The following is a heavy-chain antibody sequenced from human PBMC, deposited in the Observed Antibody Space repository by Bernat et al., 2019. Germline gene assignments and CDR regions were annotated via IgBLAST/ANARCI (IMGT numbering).Heavy chain of an antibody. J-gene: IGHJ6*03. D-gene: IGHD2-8*02. CDR3: ASSRGDCTGGVCSYYYYMDV. Sequence: VQLLESGGGLVEPGGSLRLSCAASGFTFSDYYMSWIRQAPGKGLEWVSYISSSSSYIYYADSVKGRFTISRDNAKNSLYLQMNSLRAEDTAVYYCASSRGDCTGGVCSYYYYMDVWGKGTTVTVSS. V-gene: IGHV3-11*03. CDR2: ISSSSSYI. CDR1: GFTFSDYY.